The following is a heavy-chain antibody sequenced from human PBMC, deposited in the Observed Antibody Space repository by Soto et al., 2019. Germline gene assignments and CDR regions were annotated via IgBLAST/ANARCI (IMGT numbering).Heavy chain of an antibody. CDR1: TGTFSSYA. V-gene: IGHV1-69*13. CDR2: IIPIFGTA. J-gene: IGHJ6*02. Sequence: QVQLVQSGAEVKKPGSSLKVSCKASTGTFSSYAISWVRQAPGQGLEWMGGIIPIFGTANYAQKFQGRVTITADESTSTAYMELSSLRSEDTSVYYCAKPSDPSHYYYGMDVWGQGTTVTVSS. CDR3: AKPSDPSHYYYGMDV.